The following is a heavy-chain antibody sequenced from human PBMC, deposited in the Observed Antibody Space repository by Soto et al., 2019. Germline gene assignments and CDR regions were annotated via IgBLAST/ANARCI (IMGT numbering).Heavy chain of an antibody. J-gene: IGHJ4*02. V-gene: IGHV5-51*01. CDR1: GYTFTSYW. CDR3: ARASSRYCSGGSCSTAHFKY. Sequence: SGESLKISCQGSGYTFTSYWIGWVRQMPGKGLEWMAIIYPGDSDTTYNPSFQGQVTISADKSINTAYLQWSRLEASDTAMYYCARASSRYCSGGSCSTAHFKYWGQGALVTVSS. CDR2: IYPGDSDT. D-gene: IGHD2-15*01.